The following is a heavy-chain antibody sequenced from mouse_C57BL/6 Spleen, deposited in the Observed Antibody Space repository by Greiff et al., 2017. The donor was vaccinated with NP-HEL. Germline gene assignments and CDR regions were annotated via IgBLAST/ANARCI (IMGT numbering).Heavy chain of an antibody. V-gene: IGHV1-7*01. CDR3: ARSTVVEEAWFAY. CDR1: GYTFTSYW. CDR2: INPSSGYT. Sequence: QVHVKQSGAELAKPGASVKLSCKASGYTFTSYWMHWVKQRPGQGLEWIGYINPSSGYTKYNQKFKDKATLTADKSSSTAYMQLSSLTYEDSAVYYCARSTVVEEAWFAYWGQGTLVTVSA. J-gene: IGHJ3*01. D-gene: IGHD1-1*01.